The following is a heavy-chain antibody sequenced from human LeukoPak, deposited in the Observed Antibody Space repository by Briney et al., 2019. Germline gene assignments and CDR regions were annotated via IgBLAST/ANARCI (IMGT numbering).Heavy chain of an antibody. V-gene: IGHV3-30-3*01. J-gene: IGHJ6*02. CDR2: ISYDGSNK. CDR3: ARDYVLRLLEWLGTYGMDV. CDR1: GFTFSSYA. Sequence: PGRSLRLSCAASGFTFSSYAMHWVRQAPGKGLEWVAVISYDGSNKYYADSVKGRFTISRDNSKNTLYLQMNSLRAEDTAVYYCARDYVLRLLEWLGTYGMDVWGQGTTVTASS. D-gene: IGHD3-3*01.